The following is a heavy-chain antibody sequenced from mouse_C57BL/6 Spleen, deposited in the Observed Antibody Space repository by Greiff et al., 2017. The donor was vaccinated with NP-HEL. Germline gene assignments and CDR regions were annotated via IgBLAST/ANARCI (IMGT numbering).Heavy chain of an antibody. CDR2: IDPENGDT. CDR1: GFNIKDDY. V-gene: IGHV14-4*01. J-gene: IGHJ3*01. CDR3: TTNYGSSFAY. D-gene: IGHD1-1*01. Sequence: VQLQQSGAELVRPGASVKLSCTASGFNIKDDYMHWVKQRPEQGLEWIGWIDPENGDTEYAPKFQGKATITADKSSNTAYLQLSSLTSEDTAVYYCTTNYGSSFAYWGQGTLVTVSA.